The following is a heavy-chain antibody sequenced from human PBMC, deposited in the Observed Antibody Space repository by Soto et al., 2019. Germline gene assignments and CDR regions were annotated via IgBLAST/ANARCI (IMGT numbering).Heavy chain of an antibody. J-gene: IGHJ6*02. CDR2: IIPIFGTA. Sequence: GASVKVSCKASGGTFSSYAISWVRQAPGQGLEWMGGIIPIFGTANYAQKFQGRVTITADESTSTAYMELSSLRSEDTAVYYCARDMEMATIHDCYYYGMDVWGQGTTVTVSS. D-gene: IGHD5-12*01. CDR3: ARDMEMATIHDCYYYGMDV. V-gene: IGHV1-69*13. CDR1: GGTFSSYA.